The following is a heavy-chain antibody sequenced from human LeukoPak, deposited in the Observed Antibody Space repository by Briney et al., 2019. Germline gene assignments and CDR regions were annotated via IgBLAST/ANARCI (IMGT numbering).Heavy chain of an antibody. Sequence: GGSLRLSCAASGFTVSTNYMSWVRQAPGKGLEWVSVLYHGGSTYYADSVKGRFTISRDNSKNTLYLQMNSLRAEDTAVYYCARERRGVAGTCDYWGQGTLVTVSS. D-gene: IGHD6-19*01. J-gene: IGHJ4*02. CDR3: ARERRGVAGTCDY. CDR2: LYHGGST. V-gene: IGHV3-53*01. CDR1: GFTVSTNY.